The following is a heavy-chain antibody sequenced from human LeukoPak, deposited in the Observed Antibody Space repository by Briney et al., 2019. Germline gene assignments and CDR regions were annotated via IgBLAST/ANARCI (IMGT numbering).Heavy chain of an antibody. CDR3: VRGPYSGSYAEYFQH. J-gene: IGHJ1*01. CDR1: GFTFSSYE. D-gene: IGHD1-26*01. CDR2: ISSSGSTI. Sequence: PGGSMRLSCAASGFTFSSYEMNWVRQAPGKGLEWVSYISSSGSTIYYADSVKGRFTISRDNAKNSLYLQMNSLRAEDTAVYYCVRGPYSGSYAEYFQHWGQGTLVTVSS. V-gene: IGHV3-48*03.